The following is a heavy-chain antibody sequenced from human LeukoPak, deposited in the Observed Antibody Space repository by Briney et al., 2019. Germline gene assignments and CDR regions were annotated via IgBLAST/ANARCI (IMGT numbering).Heavy chain of an antibody. V-gene: IGHV3-7*03. CDR1: GFTFTSYW. J-gene: IGHJ5*02. CDR2: IKEDGSEQ. Sequence: GCALRLSCAASGFTFTSYWMSWVRQAPGKGLEWVANIKEDGSEQNYMDSVKGRFTISSDNSKKSLWLQMNSLRAEDTVVYFCARGRGFGSWGQGPLVTV. CDR3: ARGRGFGS. D-gene: IGHD3-10*01.